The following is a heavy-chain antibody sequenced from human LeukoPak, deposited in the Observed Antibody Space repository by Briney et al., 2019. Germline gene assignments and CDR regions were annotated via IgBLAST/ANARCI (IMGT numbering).Heavy chain of an antibody. CDR3: ARQSWGYSGYEKIDY. Sequence: PSETLSLTCTVSGGSISSSSYYWGWIRQPPGKGLEWIGEINHSGSTNYNPSLKSRVTISVDTSKNQFSLKLSSVTAADTAVYYCARQSWGYSGYEKIDYWGQGTLVTVSS. V-gene: IGHV4-39*01. D-gene: IGHD5-12*01. J-gene: IGHJ4*02. CDR2: INHSGST. CDR1: GGSISSSSYY.